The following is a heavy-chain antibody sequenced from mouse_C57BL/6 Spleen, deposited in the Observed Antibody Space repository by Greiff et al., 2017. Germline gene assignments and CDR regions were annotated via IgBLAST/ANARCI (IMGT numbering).Heavy chain of an antibody. D-gene: IGHD1-1*01. CDR3: ASRYYGSSFFDY. CDR1: GFNIKDYY. CDR2: IDPEDGDT. J-gene: IGHJ2*01. V-gene: IGHV14-2*01. Sequence: EVQLQQPGAELVKPGASVKLSCTASGFNIKDYYLPWVKQRTEQGLEWIGRIDPEDGDTKYAPKFQGKATLADDTYSNTAYLQLSSRTSEDTAVYYCASRYYGSSFFDYWGQGTTLTVSS.